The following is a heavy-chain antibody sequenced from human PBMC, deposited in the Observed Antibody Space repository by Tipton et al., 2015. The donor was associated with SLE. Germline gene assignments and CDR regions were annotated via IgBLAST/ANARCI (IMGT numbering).Heavy chain of an antibody. Sequence: SLRLFCAASGFTFSSYVMHWVRQAPGKGLEWVAVISYDGSNKYYADSVKGRFTISRDNAKNSLYLQMNSLRAEDTAVYYCARDLRYYYGSGWFDPWGQGTLVTVSS. D-gene: IGHD3-10*01. CDR2: ISYDGSNK. CDR3: ARDLRYYYGSGWFDP. CDR1: GFTFSSYV. J-gene: IGHJ5*02. V-gene: IGHV3-30*04.